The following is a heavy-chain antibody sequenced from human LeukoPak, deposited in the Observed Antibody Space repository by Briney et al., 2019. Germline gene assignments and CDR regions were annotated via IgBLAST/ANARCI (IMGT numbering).Heavy chain of an antibody. CDR2: IYYSGST. CDR1: GGSISSYY. J-gene: IGHJ6*02. V-gene: IGHV4-59*01. CDR3: ARPRLFDYYGMDV. Sequence: SETLSLTCTVSGGSISSYYWSWIRQPPGKGLEWIGYIYYSGSTNYNPSLKSRVTISVDTSKNQFSLKLSSVTAADTAVYNCARPRLFDYYGMDVWGQGTTVTVSS.